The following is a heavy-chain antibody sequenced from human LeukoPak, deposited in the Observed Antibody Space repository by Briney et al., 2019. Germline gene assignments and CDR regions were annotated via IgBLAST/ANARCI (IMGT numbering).Heavy chain of an antibody. Sequence: GASVKVSCKASGYTFTGYYMHWVRQAPGQGLEWMGWINPNSGGTNYAQKFQGRVTMTRDTSISTAYMELSRLRSDGTAVYYCAREACSSTSCYSYFDYWGQGTLVTVSS. CDR1: GYTFTGYY. J-gene: IGHJ4*02. CDR2: INPNSGGT. CDR3: AREACSSTSCYSYFDY. D-gene: IGHD2-2*02. V-gene: IGHV1-2*02.